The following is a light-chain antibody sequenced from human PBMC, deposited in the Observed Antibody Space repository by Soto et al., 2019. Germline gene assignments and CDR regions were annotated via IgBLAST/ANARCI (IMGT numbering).Light chain of an antibody. Sequence: EIVLTQSPATLSLSPGETATLSCRASQSVSSYLAWYQQKPGQAPRLLIHGASSRATAIPDRFSGSGSGTDFTLTISRLEPEDFAMYYCQQYGTSPQTFGQGTKVDI. CDR3: QQYGTSPQT. V-gene: IGKV3-20*01. CDR1: QSVSSY. CDR2: GAS. J-gene: IGKJ2*01.